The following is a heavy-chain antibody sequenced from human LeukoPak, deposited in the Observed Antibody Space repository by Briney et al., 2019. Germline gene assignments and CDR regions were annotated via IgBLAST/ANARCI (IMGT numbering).Heavy chain of an antibody. D-gene: IGHD6-19*01. J-gene: IGHJ4*02. V-gene: IGHV1-69*05. CDR2: IIPIFGTA. CDR1: GYSFANFG. Sequence: AASVKVSCKASGYSFANFGISWVRQAPGQGLEWMGRIIPIFGTANYAQKFQGRVTITTDESTSTAYMELSSLRSEDTAVYYCARGPREYSSGWNFDYWGQGTLVTVSS. CDR3: ARGPREYSSGWNFDY.